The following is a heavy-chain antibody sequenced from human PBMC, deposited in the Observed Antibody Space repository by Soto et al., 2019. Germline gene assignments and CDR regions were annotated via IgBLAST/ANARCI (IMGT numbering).Heavy chain of an antibody. V-gene: IGHV3-21*01. CDR3: ARVYGCTTTTCHYYFDY. J-gene: IGHJ4*02. D-gene: IGHD2-8*01. Sequence: GGSLRLSCVVSGFNFSRYTMHWVRQAPGKGLEWVSSINSGSLYIYYADSVKGRFTVSRDNAKNSVYLQVDSLRAEDTAVYYCARVYGCTTTTCHYYFDYWGRGTLVTISS. CDR2: INSGSLYI. CDR1: GFNFSRYT.